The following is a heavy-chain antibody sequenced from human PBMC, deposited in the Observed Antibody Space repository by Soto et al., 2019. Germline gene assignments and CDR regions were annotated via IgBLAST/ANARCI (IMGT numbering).Heavy chain of an antibody. V-gene: IGHV1-3*01. J-gene: IGHJ6*02. Sequence: QVQLVQSGAEVKKPGASVKVSCKASGYTFTSYAMHWVRQAPGQRLEWMGWINAGNGNTKYSQKFQGRVTITRDTSARTAYMELSRLRYEDTAVYNCAPTHYSSVDYYYTGMDVWGQGTTVTVSS. CDR3: APTHYSSVDYYYTGMDV. D-gene: IGHD6-19*01. CDR2: INAGNGNT. CDR1: GYTFTSYA.